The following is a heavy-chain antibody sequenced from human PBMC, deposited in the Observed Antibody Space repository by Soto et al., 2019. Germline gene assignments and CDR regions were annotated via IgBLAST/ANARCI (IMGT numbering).Heavy chain of an antibody. CDR1: GFTFSSYA. Sequence: EVQLLESGGGLVQPGGSLRLSCAASGFTFSSYAMSWVRQAPGKGLEWVSFISGSGGNTYYADSVKGRFAISRLNSKNTLFLQMNSLRAEXXXXXXXVKDALIGYTYAXXYWGHG. J-gene: IGHJ4*01. V-gene: IGHV3-23*01. D-gene: IGHD5-12*01. CDR2: ISGSGGNT. CDR3: VKDALIGYTYAXXY.